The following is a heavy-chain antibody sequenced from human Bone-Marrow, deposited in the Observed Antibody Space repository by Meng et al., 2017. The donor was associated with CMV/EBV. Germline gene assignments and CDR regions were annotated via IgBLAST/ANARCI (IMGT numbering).Heavy chain of an antibody. CDR3: ARDGPSENYYERILVKDGAFDL. V-gene: IGHV1-2*02. D-gene: IGHD1-26*01. CDR2: INPNSGGS. CDR1: GYTFTSYY. J-gene: IGHJ3*01. Sequence: ASVKVSCKASGYTFTSYYMHWVRQAPGQGLEWMGWINPNSGGSNYAQKFQGRVIMTRDTSITTAYMELSGLRSDDTALYYCARDGPSENYYERILVKDGAFDLWGPGTMVTVSS.